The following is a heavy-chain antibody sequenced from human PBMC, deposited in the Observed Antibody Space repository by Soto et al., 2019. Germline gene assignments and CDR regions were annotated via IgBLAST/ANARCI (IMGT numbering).Heavy chain of an antibody. D-gene: IGHD2-21*02. CDR2: IYYSGST. Sequence: PSETLSLTCTVSGGSISSGDYYWSWIRQPPGKGLEWIGYIYYSGSTYYNPSLKSRVTISVDTSKNQFSLKLSSVTAADTAVYYCARADCGGDCYSGYWFDPWGQGTLVTVSS. J-gene: IGHJ5*02. V-gene: IGHV4-30-4*01. CDR3: ARADCGGDCYSGYWFDP. CDR1: GGSISSGDYY.